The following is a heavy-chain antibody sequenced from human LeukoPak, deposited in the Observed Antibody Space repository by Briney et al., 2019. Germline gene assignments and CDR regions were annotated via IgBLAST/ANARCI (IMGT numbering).Heavy chain of an antibody. CDR3: ARVPLTTVTSYYYYYMDV. J-gene: IGHJ6*03. CDR2: IYYSGNT. CDR1: GGSISSYY. V-gene: IGHV4-59*01. Sequence: SETLSLTCTVSGGSISSYYWSWIRQPPGKGLEWIGYIYYSGNTKYNPSLKRRITISVDTSKNQFSLKLSSVTAADTAVYYCARVPLTTVTSYYYYYMDVWGKGTTVTVSS. D-gene: IGHD4-17*01.